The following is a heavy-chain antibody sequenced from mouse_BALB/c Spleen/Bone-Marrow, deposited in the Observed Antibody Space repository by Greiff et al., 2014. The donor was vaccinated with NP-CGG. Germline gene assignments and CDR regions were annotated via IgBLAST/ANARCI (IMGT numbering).Heavy chain of an antibody. V-gene: IGHV1-9*01. D-gene: IGHD1-2*01. CDR2: VLPGSGST. CDR3: ARRLLYYFDY. Sequence: QVQLKQSGAELMKPGASVKISCKATGYTFSSYWIEWVKQRPGHGLEWIGEVLPGSGSTNYNEKFKGRATFTADTPSNTAYMQLSSLTSEDSAVYYCARRLLYYFDYWGQGTTLTVSS. J-gene: IGHJ2*01. CDR1: GYTFSSYW.